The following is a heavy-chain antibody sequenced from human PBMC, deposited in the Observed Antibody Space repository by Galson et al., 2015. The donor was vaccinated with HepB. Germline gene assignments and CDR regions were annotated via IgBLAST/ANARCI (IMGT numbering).Heavy chain of an antibody. J-gene: IGHJ3*02. CDR3: AREGGGGAFDI. CDR1: GFTVRSNY. CDR2: IYSGGST. V-gene: IGHV3-53*01. D-gene: IGHD3-16*01. Sequence: LRLSCAASGFTVRSNYMRWVRQAPGKGLEWVSVIYSGGSTYYADSVKGRFTISRDNSKHTRYLQMNSLRAEDTAVYYCAREGGGGAFDIWGQGTMVTVSS.